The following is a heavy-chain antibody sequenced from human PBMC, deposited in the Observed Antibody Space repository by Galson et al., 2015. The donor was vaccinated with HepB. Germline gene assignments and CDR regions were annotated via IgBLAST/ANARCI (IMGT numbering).Heavy chain of an antibody. J-gene: IGHJ2*01. CDR1: GYSFTGYY. CDR3: GRDGYSSGWYSRIYWYVDL. CDR2: INPSGGST. V-gene: IGHV1-46*03. Sequence: SVKDSCKASGYSFTGYYMHWVRQAPGQGLEWMGIINPSGGSTTYAQKFQGRVTMIRDTSTSTVFMELSSLTSEDSAVYYCGRDGYSSGWYSRIYWYVDLWGRGTLVTVSS. D-gene: IGHD6-19*01.